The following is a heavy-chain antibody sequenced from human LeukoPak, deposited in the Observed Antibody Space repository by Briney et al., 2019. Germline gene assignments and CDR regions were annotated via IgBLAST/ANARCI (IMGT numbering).Heavy chain of an antibody. V-gene: IGHV4-34*01. D-gene: IGHD3-10*01. CDR2: INHSGST. Sequence: SETLSLTCAVYGGSFSGYYWSWIRQPPGKGLEWIGEINHSGSTNYNPSLKSRVTISVDTSKNQFSLKLSSVTAADTAVYYCARGQGVPDYWGQGTLVTVSS. J-gene: IGHJ4*02. CDR3: ARGQGVPDY. CDR1: GGSFSGYY.